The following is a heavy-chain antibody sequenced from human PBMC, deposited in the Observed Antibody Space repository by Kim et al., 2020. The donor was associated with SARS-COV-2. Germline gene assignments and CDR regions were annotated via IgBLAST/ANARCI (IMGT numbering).Heavy chain of an antibody. V-gene: IGHV4-30-4*01. J-gene: IGHJ6*03. Sequence: SETLSLTCTVSGGSISSGDYYWSWIRQPPGKGLEWIGYIYYSGSTYYNPSLKSRVTISVDTSKNQFSLKLSSVTAADTAVYYCARDPVPTTVTDYYYYMDVWGKGTTVTVSS. D-gene: IGHD4-17*01. CDR3: ARDPVPTTVTDYYYYMDV. CDR1: GGSISSGDYY. CDR2: IYYSGST.